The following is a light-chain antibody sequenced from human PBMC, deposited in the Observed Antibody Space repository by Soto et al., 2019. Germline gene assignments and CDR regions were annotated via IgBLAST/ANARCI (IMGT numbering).Light chain of an antibody. V-gene: IGKV3-15*01. J-gene: IGKJ4*01. CDR3: QQHNAWPLT. Sequence: EIVMTQSPATLSVSPGERVTLSCRASQSVSNNLAWYQQKPGQAPRLLIYGATPTATGIPARFSGSGSGTEFNLTISSLQSEDFAVYYCQQHNAWPLTFGGGTKVEMK. CDR2: GAT. CDR1: QSVSNN.